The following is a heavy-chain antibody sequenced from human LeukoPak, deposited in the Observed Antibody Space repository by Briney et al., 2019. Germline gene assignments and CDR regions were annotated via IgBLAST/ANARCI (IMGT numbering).Heavy chain of an antibody. Sequence: GGSLRLSCAASGFTFDDYVMHWVRQAPGKGLEWVSLISGDGGSTYYADSVKGRFSISRDNGKNSLYLEMNSLRTEDTALYYCAKTLRLGELSLYRPCDSWGQGTLVTVSS. CDR1: GFTFDDYV. J-gene: IGHJ4*02. D-gene: IGHD3-16*02. V-gene: IGHV3-43*02. CDR3: AKTLRLGELSLYRPCDS. CDR2: ISGDGGST.